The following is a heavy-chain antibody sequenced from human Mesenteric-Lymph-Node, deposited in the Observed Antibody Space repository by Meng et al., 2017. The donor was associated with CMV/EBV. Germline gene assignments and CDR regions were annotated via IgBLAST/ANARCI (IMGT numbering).Heavy chain of an antibody. Sequence: QVQLVQSRAEVGKPGASVMVSCKASGYTFTDFYIHWVRQAPGHGLEWMGRINPNSGVSNSAQNFQGRVTMTRDTSISTAYMELGRLTSDDTAVYYCARDNVNPEGFDPWGQGTLVTVSS. D-gene: IGHD2/OR15-2a*01. J-gene: IGHJ5*02. V-gene: IGHV1-2*06. CDR2: INPNSGVS. CDR3: ARDNVNPEGFDP. CDR1: GYTFTDFY.